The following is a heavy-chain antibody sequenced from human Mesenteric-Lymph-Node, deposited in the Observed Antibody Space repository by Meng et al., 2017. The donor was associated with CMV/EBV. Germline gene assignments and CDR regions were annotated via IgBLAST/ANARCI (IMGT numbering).Heavy chain of an antibody. CDR3: ARAVARPSPIDY. D-gene: IGHD6-19*01. J-gene: IGHJ4*02. Sequence: SETLSLTCTVSGASISGTNYYWSWIRQPPGKGLEWIGDIYYTGSTIYNPSLKSRVTISVDTPRNQFFLKLSSVTAADTALYYCARAVARPSPIDYWGQGKMVTVSS. V-gene: IGHV4-61*01. CDR1: GASISGTNYY. CDR2: IYYTGST.